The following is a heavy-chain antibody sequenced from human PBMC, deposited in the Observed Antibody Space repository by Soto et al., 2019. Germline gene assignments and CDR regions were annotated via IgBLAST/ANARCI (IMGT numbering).Heavy chain of an antibody. CDR2: INPSGGT. CDR1: GGSFSTDY. CDR3: ARVLAARASRDFDY. Sequence: QVQLQQWGAGLLKPSETLSLTCAVYGGSFSTDYWSWIRQPPGKGLEWIGAINPSGGTNYNPSLKSRLTISVATSKNQFSLKLSSVTAADTAVYYCARVLAARASRDFDYWGQGTLVTVSS. D-gene: IGHD6-6*01. V-gene: IGHV4-34*01. J-gene: IGHJ4*02.